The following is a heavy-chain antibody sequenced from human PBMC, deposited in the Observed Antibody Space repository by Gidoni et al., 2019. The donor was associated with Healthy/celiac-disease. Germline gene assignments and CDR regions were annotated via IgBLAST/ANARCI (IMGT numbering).Heavy chain of an antibody. J-gene: IGHJ5*02. V-gene: IGHV4-39*01. CDR3: ARLAARRGWFDP. D-gene: IGHD2-15*01. CDR2: IYYSGST. CDR1: GGSISSSSYY. Sequence: QLQLQESGPGLVKPSEPLSLTCTVSGGSISSSSYYWGWIRQPPGKGLEWIGSIYYSGSTYYNPSLKSRVTIAVDTSKNQFSLKLSSVTAADTAVYYCARLAARRGWFDPWGQGTLVTVSS.